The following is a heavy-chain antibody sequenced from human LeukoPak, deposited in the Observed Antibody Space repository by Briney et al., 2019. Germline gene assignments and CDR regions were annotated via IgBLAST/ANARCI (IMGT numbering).Heavy chain of an antibody. V-gene: IGHV4-30-4*01. D-gene: IGHD3-10*01. CDR2: IYYSGST. CDR3: ARGWGITMVRGVLNWFDP. Sequence: SETLSLTCTVSGGSISSGYYYWSRIRQPPGKGLEWIGYIYYSGSTYYNPSLKSRVTISVDTSKNQFSLKLSSVTAADTAVYYCARGWGITMVRGVLNWFDPWGQGTLVTVSS. CDR1: GGSISSGYYY. J-gene: IGHJ5*02.